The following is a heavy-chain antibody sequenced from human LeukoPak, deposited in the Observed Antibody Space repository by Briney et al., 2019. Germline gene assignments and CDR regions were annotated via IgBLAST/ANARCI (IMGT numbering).Heavy chain of an antibody. J-gene: IGHJ4*02. Sequence: PGRSLRLSCAASGFTFSSYAMHWVRQAPGKGLEWVAAITYDGSSVHYADSVKGRFTISRDNSKNTLYLEMNSLRPEDTAIYYRAREKRSGYYPGYWGQGTLVTVSS. V-gene: IGHV3-30-3*01. CDR3: AREKRSGYYPGY. CDR1: GFTFSSYA. D-gene: IGHD3-3*01. CDR2: ITYDGSSV.